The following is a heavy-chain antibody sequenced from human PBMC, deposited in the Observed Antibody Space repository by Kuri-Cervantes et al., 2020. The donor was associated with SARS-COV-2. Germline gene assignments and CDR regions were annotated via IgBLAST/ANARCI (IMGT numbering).Heavy chain of an antibody. CDR3: ASGASGYFQH. CDR2: IKKEGSEK. J-gene: IGHJ1*01. D-gene: IGHD4/OR15-4a*01. CDR1: GFTFSTYW. V-gene: IGHV3-7*01. Sequence: ESLMIYCAASGFTFSTYWIPWVRQAPGKGLEWVANIKKEGSEKYYVDSVRVRFAISSDNAKNTLYLQMNSLRAEDTSVYYFASGASGYFQHWGQGTLVTVSS.